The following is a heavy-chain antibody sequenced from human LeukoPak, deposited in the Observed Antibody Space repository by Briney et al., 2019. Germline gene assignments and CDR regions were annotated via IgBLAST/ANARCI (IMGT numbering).Heavy chain of an antibody. D-gene: IGHD3-3*01. CDR1: GYSFSGYW. CDR2: IFPCDSDT. V-gene: IGHV5-51*01. CDR3: VRLGDTDFWSGYCYDN. Sequence: GESLKISCKGSGYSFSGYWIGWVRQIHGKGLEWMGIIFPCDSDTKYSPSFQGQATMSVDKSINTAYLQWSSLRASDTAMYYCVRLGDTDFWSGYCYDNWGQGTLVTVSS. J-gene: IGHJ4*02.